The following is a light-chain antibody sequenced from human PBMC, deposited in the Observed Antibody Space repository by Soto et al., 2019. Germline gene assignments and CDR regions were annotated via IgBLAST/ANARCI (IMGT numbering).Light chain of an antibody. Sequence: DIVMTQSRVSLPVTPGEPASISCRCSQSLLHSNGYNYLDWYLQKPGQSPQLLIYLGSNRASGVPDRFSGSGSGTDFTLKISRVEAEDVGVYYCMQPLQSWTFGQGTKV. J-gene: IGKJ1*01. CDR2: LGS. CDR3: MQPLQSWT. CDR1: QSLLHSNGYNY. V-gene: IGKV2-28*01.